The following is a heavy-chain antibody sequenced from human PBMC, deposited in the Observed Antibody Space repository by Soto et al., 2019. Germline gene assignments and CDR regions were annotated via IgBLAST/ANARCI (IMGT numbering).Heavy chain of an antibody. CDR2: ISSSSSYI. V-gene: IGHV3-21*01. J-gene: IGHJ4*02. CDR3: ARDRGLVVAAFVDY. CDR1: GFTFSSYS. D-gene: IGHD2-15*01. Sequence: GGSLSLSCAASGFTFSSYSMNWVRQAPGKGLEWVSSISSSSSYIYYADSVKGRFTISRDNAKNSLYLQMNSLRAEDTAVYYCARDRGLVVAAFVDYWGQGTLVTVSS.